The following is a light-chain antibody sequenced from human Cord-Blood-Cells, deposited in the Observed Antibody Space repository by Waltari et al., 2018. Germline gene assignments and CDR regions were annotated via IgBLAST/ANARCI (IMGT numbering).Light chain of an antibody. CDR2: RNN. V-gene: IGLV1-47*01. Sequence: QSVLTQPPSASGTPGQRVTISGSGSSSNIGSNYVYWYQQLPGTAPKLLIYRNNRRPSGAPDRCAGSKSGTSASLAISGLRSEDEADYYCAAWDDSLSGHYVFGTGTKVTVL. CDR1: SSNIGSNY. CDR3: AAWDDSLSGHYV. J-gene: IGLJ1*01.